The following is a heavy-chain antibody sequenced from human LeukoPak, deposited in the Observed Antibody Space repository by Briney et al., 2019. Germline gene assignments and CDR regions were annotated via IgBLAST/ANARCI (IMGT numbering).Heavy chain of an antibody. V-gene: IGHV4-31*03. Sequence: SQTLSLTCTVSGGSISSGGYYWSWIRQHPGKGLEWIGYIYYSGSTCYNPSLKSRVTISVDTSKNQFSLKLSSVTSADTAVYYCARDLGLDDAFDIWGQGTMVTVSS. CDR1: GGSISSGGYY. CDR3: ARDLGLDDAFDI. J-gene: IGHJ3*02. CDR2: IYYSGST. D-gene: IGHD3-16*01.